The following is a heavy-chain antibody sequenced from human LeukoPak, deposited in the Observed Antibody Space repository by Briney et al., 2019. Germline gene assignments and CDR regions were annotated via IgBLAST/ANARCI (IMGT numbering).Heavy chain of an antibody. Sequence: SETLSLTCIVSGGSIRSSSYYWGWLRQPPGKGLEWIVDIYYSGKNYYNPSLKSRVTISVDTSKNQFSLKLTSVTAADTAVYYCARGPGPNELAAGTNNWFDPWGRGTLVTVSS. J-gene: IGHJ5*02. CDR2: IYYSGKN. D-gene: IGHD6-13*01. CDR1: GGSIRSSSYY. CDR3: ARGPGPNELAAGTNNWFDP. V-gene: IGHV4-39*07.